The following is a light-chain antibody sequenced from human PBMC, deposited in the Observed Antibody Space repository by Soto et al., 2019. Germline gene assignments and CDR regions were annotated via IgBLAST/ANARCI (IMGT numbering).Light chain of an antibody. CDR1: SSDVGGYNY. V-gene: IGLV2-14*01. Sequence: QSALTQPASVSGSPGQSLTISCTGTSSDVGGYNYVSSYQQHPGKAPKLMIYEVSNRPSGVSNRVSGSKSCNTASLAIYGLQAEDEADYYCSSYTSSSTLGVFGGGTQLTGL. J-gene: IGLJ2*01. CDR2: EVS. CDR3: SSYTSSSTLGV.